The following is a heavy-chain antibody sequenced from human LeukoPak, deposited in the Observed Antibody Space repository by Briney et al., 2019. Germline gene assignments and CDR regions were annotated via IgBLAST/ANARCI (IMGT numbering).Heavy chain of an antibody. D-gene: IGHD3-22*01. Sequence: PGGSMRLSCAASGFTFSSHWMLWVRQAPGKGLVWVSRINSDGSSTNYADAVKGRFTVSRDNAKNTLYLQVNSLRAEDTAVYYCARDKSSGYWFIDYWGQGTLVTVSS. J-gene: IGHJ4*02. CDR3: ARDKSSGYWFIDY. CDR2: INSDGSST. V-gene: IGHV3-74*01. CDR1: GFTFSSHW.